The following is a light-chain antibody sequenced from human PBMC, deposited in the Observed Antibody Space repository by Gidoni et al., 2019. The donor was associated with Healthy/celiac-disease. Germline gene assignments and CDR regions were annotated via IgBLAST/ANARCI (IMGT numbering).Light chain of an antibody. CDR2: AAS. V-gene: IGKV1-39*01. J-gene: IGKJ1*01. Sequence: DIQMTQSPSSLSAYVGDRVTITCRASQSISSYLNWYQQKPGKAPKLLIYAASSLQSGVPPRFSGSGSVTDFTLTVSSLQPEDFATYYCQQSYSTPWTFGQXTKVEIK. CDR3: QQSYSTPWT. CDR1: QSISSY.